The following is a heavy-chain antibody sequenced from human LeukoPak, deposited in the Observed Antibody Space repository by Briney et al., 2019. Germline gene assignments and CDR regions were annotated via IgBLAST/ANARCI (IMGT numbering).Heavy chain of an antibody. J-gene: IGHJ6*03. V-gene: IGHV1-3*03. CDR1: GYDFTKYV. CDR2: INLGNDNR. Sequence: ASVKVFCKASGYDFTKYVIHWVRQAPGQRLEWMGWINLGNDNRKYSQDFKGRVTITRDTSASTVYMELSGLRSDDKAVYYCARPITTTGLYYPGLREYYYYLDVWGKGTTVTVSS. CDR3: ARPITTTGLYYPGLREYYYYLDV. D-gene: IGHD1-1*01.